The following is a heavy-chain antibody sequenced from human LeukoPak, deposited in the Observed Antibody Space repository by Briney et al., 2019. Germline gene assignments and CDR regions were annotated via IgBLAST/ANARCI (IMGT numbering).Heavy chain of an antibody. CDR3: AREDTMASTDY. Sequence: ASVKVSCKASGYTFTSYGISWVRQAPGQGLEWMGWMNPNSGNTGYAQKFQGRVTMTRNTSISTAYMELSSLRSEDTAVYYCAREDTMASTDYWGQGTLVTVSS. V-gene: IGHV1-8*02. CDR1: GYTFTSYG. J-gene: IGHJ4*02. D-gene: IGHD3-10*01. CDR2: MNPNSGNT.